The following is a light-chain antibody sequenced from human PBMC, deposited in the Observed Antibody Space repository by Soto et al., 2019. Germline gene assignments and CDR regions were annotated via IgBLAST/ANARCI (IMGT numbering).Light chain of an antibody. CDR3: SAYTSSSTVV. CDR2: DVT. Sequence: QSVLTQAASVSGSPGQSITISCTGTSRDVGGSNSVSWYQQHPGKAPKLLIYDVTNRPSGVSNRFSGSKSGNTASLIISGLQAEDEADYYCSAYTSSSTVVFGGGAKLTVL. J-gene: IGLJ2*01. V-gene: IGLV2-14*01. CDR1: SRDVGGSNS.